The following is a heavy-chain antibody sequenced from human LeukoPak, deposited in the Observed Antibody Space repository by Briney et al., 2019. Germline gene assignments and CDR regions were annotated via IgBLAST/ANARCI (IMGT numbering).Heavy chain of an antibody. J-gene: IGHJ4*02. Sequence: GGSLRLSCAASGFTFDDYAMSWVRQAPGKGLEWVSGLNWIGGSPGYADSVKGRFTISRDNAKNSLYLEMNSLRAEDTAVYYCARDLGYDYVWGSYRYRGWGQGTLVTVSS. CDR2: LNWIGGSP. CDR1: GFTFDDYA. CDR3: ARDLGYDYVWGSYRYRG. V-gene: IGHV3-20*04. D-gene: IGHD3-16*02.